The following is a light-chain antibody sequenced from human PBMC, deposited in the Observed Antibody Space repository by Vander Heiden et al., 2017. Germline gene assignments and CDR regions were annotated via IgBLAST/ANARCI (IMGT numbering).Light chain of an antibody. CDR3: MQALQTPRT. Sequence: DMVMTQSPLCLPVTPGEPASISCRSSQSLLHSNGYNYLDWYLQKPGQSPQLLIYLGSNRASGVPDRFSGSGSGTDFTLKISRVEAEDVGVYYCMQALQTPRTFGQGTKLEIK. CDR1: QSLLHSNGYNY. V-gene: IGKV2-28*01. CDR2: LGS. J-gene: IGKJ2*01.